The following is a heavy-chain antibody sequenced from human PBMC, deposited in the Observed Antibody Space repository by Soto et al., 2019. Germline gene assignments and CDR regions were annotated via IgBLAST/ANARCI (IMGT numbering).Heavy chain of an antibody. CDR2: IRSKANNYAT. V-gene: IGHV3-73*01. CDR1: RVTFSGSA. CDR3: SRQASDFWSGKPQYYMDV. Sequence: WSLSLRSAASRVTFSGSAIHVVRQASGKGLEWVGRIRSKANNYATAYGASVKGRFTISRDDSKNTAYLQMNSLKTEDTAVYYCSRQASDFWSGKPQYYMDVWGKGTTVTVSS. D-gene: IGHD3-3*01. J-gene: IGHJ6*03.